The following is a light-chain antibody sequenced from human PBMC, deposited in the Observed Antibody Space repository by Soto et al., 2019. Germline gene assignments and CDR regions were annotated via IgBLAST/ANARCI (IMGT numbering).Light chain of an antibody. V-gene: IGLV2-11*01. Sequence: QSALTQPHSVSGSPGQSVTISCTGTSSDVGGYSYVSWYQQHPGKAPELIIYDVTERPSGVPDRFSGSKSGNTASLTISGLQAEDEADYFCCSYTGSYSYVFGIGTKLNVL. CDR3: CSYTGSYSYV. CDR1: SSDVGGYSY. J-gene: IGLJ1*01. CDR2: DVT.